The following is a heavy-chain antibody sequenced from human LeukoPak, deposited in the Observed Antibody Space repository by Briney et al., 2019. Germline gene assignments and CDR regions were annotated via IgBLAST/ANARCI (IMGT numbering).Heavy chain of an antibody. Sequence: PGGSLRLSCASSVFTFSSYAMSWVREAPGKGLEWVQSISAGGARTNYADHVKGRFTISRDNAQHTMYLQSSSLRAEDTAVYYCATPRGHPQYFDYWGQGTLVTVSS. J-gene: IGHJ4*02. CDR1: VFTFSSYA. CDR3: ATPRGHPQYFDY. V-gene: IGHV3-23*01. CDR2: ISAGGART.